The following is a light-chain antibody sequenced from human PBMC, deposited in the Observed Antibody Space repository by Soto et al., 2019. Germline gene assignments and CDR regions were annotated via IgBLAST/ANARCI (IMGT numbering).Light chain of an antibody. J-gene: IGLJ1*01. CDR1: SSNIGVNA. CDR3: AAWDDSLNGYV. CDR2: SHT. Sequence: QSVLTQPPSASGTPGQRVTFSCSGSSSNIGVNAVNWYQQLPGTAPKLLIYSHTQRPSGVPDRFSGSKSGTSASLAISGLQSEDEAEYYCAAWDDSLNGYVFGTGTKLTVL. V-gene: IGLV1-44*01.